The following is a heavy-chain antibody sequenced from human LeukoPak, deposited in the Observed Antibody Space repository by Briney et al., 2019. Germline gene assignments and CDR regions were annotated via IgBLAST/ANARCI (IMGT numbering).Heavy chain of an antibody. Sequence: SETLSLTCSVSGGSITSFYWNWIRQPAGKGLEWIGRIYTSGSTNYNPSLKSRVTMSVDTSKNQFSLKLSSVTAADTAVYYCARDRAGIHDYWGQGTLVTVSS. D-gene: IGHD1-1*01. V-gene: IGHV4-4*07. CDR2: IYTSGST. J-gene: IGHJ4*02. CDR1: GGSITSFY. CDR3: ARDRAGIHDY.